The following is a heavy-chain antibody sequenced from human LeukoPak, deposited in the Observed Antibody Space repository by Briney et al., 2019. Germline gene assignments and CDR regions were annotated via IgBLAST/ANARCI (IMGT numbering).Heavy chain of an antibody. CDR2: MNPNSGNT. CDR3: ARGLVVYNWFDP. J-gene: IGHJ5*02. CDR1: GYTFTSYD. D-gene: IGHD6-6*01. Sequence: ASVKVSCKDSGYTFTSYDINWVRQATGQGLEWMGWMNPNSGNTGYAQKFQGRVTMTRNTSISTAYMELGSLRSEDTAVYYCARGLVVYNWFDPWGQGTLVTVSS. V-gene: IGHV1-8*01.